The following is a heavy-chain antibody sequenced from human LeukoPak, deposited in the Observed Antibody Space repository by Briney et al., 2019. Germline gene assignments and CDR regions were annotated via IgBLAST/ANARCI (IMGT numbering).Heavy chain of an antibody. D-gene: IGHD6-13*01. CDR2: ISDSGGST. CDR3: AKGWKGYTNTWHFD. J-gene: IGHJ4*02. CDR1: GFSFRTYG. V-gene: IGHV3-23*01. Sequence: GGSLRLSCAASGFSFRTYGMAWVRQAPGKGLEWVSVISDSGGSTNYADSVKGRFTISRDNSKNTLYLQMNSLRVEDTAVYYCAKGWKGYTNTWHFDWGQGTLVTVSS.